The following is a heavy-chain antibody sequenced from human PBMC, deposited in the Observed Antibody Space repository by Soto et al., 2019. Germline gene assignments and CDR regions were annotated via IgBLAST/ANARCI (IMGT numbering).Heavy chain of an antibody. CDR3: ASKDDADYGWFDP. J-gene: IGHJ5*02. Sequence: QVQLQESGPGLVKPSWTLSLTCGVSGGSISSSKWWRWVRQPPGKGLEWIGEIYHSGSTNYNSSLKSRVTISVDKSKNQFSLKLSSVTAADTALYYCASKDDADYGWFDPWGQGTLVTVSS. CDR2: IYHSGST. D-gene: IGHD4-17*01. V-gene: IGHV4-4*02. CDR1: GGSISSSKW.